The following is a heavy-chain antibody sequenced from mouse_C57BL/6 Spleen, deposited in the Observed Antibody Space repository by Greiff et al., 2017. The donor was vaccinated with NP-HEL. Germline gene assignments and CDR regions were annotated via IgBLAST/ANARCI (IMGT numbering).Heavy chain of an antibody. CDR1: GFTFSDYY. CDR3: ARQGGYGYDGGYFDY. V-gene: IGHV5-12*01. CDR2: ISNGGGST. D-gene: IGHD2-2*01. J-gene: IGHJ2*01. Sequence: DVMLVESGGGLVQPGGSLKLSCAASGFTFSDYYMYWVRQTPEKRLEWVAYISNGGGSTYYPDTVKGRFTISRDNAKNTLYLQMSRLKSEDTAMYYCARQGGYGYDGGYFDYWGQGTTLTVSS.